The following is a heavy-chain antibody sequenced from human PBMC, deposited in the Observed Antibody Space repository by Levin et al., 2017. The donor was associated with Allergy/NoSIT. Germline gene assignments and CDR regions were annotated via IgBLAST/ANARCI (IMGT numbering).Heavy chain of an antibody. Sequence: GESLKISCAASGFTFSSYAMSWVRQAPGKGLEWVSAISGSGGSTYYADSVKGRSTISRDKSKNTLYLQMNSLRAEDTAVYYCAKEPGDSYWYFDLWGRGTLVTVSS. V-gene: IGHV3-23*01. CDR1: GFTFSSYA. CDR3: AKEPGDSYWYFDL. D-gene: IGHD4-17*01. J-gene: IGHJ2*01. CDR2: ISGSGGST.